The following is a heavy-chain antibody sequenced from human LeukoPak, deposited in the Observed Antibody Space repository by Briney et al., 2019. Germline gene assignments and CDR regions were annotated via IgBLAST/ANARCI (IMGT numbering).Heavy chain of an antibody. J-gene: IGHJ4*02. D-gene: IGHD5-18*01. CDR1: GFTFSSYW. CDR2: IKTDGSIT. CDR3: ARRGIQLWPHDDY. Sequence: GGSLRLSCAASGFTFSSYWMCWVRQDPGKGLAWVSCIKTDGSITAYAGSVKGRFTISRDNAKNSLYLQMNSLRAKDTAVYYCARRGIQLWPHDDYWGQGTLVTVSS. V-gene: IGHV3-74*01.